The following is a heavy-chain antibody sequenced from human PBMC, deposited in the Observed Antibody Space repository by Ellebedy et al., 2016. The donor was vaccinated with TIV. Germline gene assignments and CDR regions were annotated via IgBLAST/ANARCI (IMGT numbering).Heavy chain of an antibody. CDR3: ARPQLDSYYYGMDV. V-gene: IGHV7-4-1*01. CDR1: GYTFTSYA. CDR2: INTNTGNP. Sequence: ASVKVSXXASGYTFTSYAMNWVRQAPGQGLEWMGWINTNTGNPTYAQGFTGRFVFSLDTSVSTAYLQICSLKAEDTAVYYCARPQLDSYYYGMDVWGQGTTVTVSS. D-gene: IGHD3-10*01. J-gene: IGHJ6*02.